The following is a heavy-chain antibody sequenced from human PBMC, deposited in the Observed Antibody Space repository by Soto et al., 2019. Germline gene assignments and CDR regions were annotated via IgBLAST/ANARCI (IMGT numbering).Heavy chain of an antibody. CDR1: GGFVSSGSYY. J-gene: IGHJ3*02. Sequence: QVQLQQWGAGLLKPSETLSLTCAVYGGFVSSGSYYWSWIRQPPGKGLEWIGEMCHSGGTHFNPSLKCRANRSVDTSKNQFSLKMSSVTAADTALYYCARVERGTVTTVVDAFDIWGPGTMVTVSS. CDR2: MCHSGGT. CDR3: ARVERGTVTTVVDAFDI. V-gene: IGHV4-34*01. D-gene: IGHD1-1*01.